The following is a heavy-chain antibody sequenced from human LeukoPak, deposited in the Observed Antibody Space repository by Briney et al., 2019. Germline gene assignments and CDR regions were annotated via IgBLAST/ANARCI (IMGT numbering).Heavy chain of an antibody. V-gene: IGHV3-9*01. D-gene: IGHD5-12*01. J-gene: IGHJ4*02. Sequence: GGSLRLSCAASGFTFDDYAMHWVRQAPGKGLEWVSGISWNSGSIGYADSVKGRFTISRDNSKNTLYLQMNSLRAEDTAVYYCAKDSRDYDWVSGTDYWGQGTLVTVSS. CDR1: GFTFDDYA. CDR3: AKDSRDYDWVSGTDY. CDR2: ISWNSGSI.